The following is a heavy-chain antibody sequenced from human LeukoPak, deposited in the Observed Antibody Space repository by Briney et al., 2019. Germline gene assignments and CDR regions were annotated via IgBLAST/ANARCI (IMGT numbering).Heavy chain of an antibody. Sequence: ASVKVSCKASGYTFTSYYMHWVRQAPGQGLEWMGIINPSGGSTSYAQKFQGRVTMTRDTSTSTVYMELSSLRSEDTAVYYCAGDAGPGGSLLEVWFDPWGQGTLVTVSS. V-gene: IGHV1-46*01. CDR1: GYTFTSYY. CDR3: AGDAGPGGSLLEVWFDP. D-gene: IGHD2-15*01. CDR2: INPSGGST. J-gene: IGHJ5*02.